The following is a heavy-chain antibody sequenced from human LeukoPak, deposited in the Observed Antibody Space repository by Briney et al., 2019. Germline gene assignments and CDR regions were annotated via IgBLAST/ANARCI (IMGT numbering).Heavy chain of an antibody. D-gene: IGHD6-13*01. CDR1: GYTFTGYY. J-gene: IGHJ4*02. Sequence: ASVKVSCKASGYTFTGYYMHWVRQAPGQGLEWMGWIIPDSGGTNYAQKFQGRVTMTRDTSISTAYMELSRLTSDDTAVYYCARAEDSSSWYTINWGQGTLVTVSS. V-gene: IGHV1-2*02. CDR2: IIPDSGGT. CDR3: ARAEDSSSWYTIN.